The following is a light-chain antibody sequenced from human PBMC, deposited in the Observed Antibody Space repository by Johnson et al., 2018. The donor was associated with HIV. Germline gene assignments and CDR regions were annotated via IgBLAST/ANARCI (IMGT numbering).Light chain of an antibody. CDR3: ATWDSSLSAFV. V-gene: IGLV1-51*01. Sequence: QSVLTQPPSVSAAPGQKVTISCSGSNSNIGNNYVSWYQQLPGTAPKLLIYDNNKRPSGIPDRISGSKSGTSATLGITGLQTGDEADYYCATWDSSLSAFVFGAGTTVIVL. CDR2: DNN. J-gene: IGLJ1*01. CDR1: NSNIGNNY.